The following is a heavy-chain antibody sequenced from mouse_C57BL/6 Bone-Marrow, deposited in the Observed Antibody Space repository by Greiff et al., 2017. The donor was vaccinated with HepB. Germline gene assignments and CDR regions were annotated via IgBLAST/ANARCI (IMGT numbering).Heavy chain of an antibody. D-gene: IGHD1-1*01. Sequence: DVQLQESGTVLARPGASVKMSCKTSGYTFTSYWMHWVQQRPGQGLEWIGAIYPGTSDTSYNQKFKGKAKLTAVTSASTAYMELSSLTNEDSAVYYCTRARYYYGSKYFDGGGTGTTVTVSS. CDR1: GYTFTSYW. CDR3: TRARYYYGSKYFDG. J-gene: IGHJ1*03. CDR2: IYPGTSDT. V-gene: IGHV1-5*01.